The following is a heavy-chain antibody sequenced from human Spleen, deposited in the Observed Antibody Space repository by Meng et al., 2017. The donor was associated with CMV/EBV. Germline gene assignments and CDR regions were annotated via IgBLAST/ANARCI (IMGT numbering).Heavy chain of an antibody. D-gene: IGHD6-19*01. V-gene: IGHV4-30-4*01. Sequence: IDSGDYWGRWVRQPPGKGLEWIGYIYYSGNMHYNPSLKSRVSISMDTSKSQFSLNLRSVTAADTAVYYCASSSMTTMTVAPDPTIDFWGQGTLVTVSS. J-gene: IGHJ4*02. CDR3: ASSSMTTMTVAPDPTIDF. CDR2: IYYSGNM. CDR1: IDSGDYW.